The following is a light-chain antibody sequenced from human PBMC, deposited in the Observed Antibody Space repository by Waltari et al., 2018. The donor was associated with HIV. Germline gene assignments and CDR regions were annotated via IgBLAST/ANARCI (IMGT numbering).Light chain of an antibody. CDR3: AAWDDSRAGPV. J-gene: IGLJ2*01. CDR2: RNT. V-gene: IGLV1-44*01. CDR1: SSNIRRHP. Sequence: QPVLTQPPSASGTPGQRLIISCSGSSSNIRRHPLSWYQHLPGAPPTLLIFRNTNRSSGVPDRFSGSKSGTTASLAISGLRSVDEADYSCAAWDDSRAGPVFGGGTKLTVL.